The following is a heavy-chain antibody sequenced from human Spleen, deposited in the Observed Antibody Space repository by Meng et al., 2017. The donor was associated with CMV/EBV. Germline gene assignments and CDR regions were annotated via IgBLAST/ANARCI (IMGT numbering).Heavy chain of an antibody. Sequence: CKASGYTFTGYYMNWVRQAPGQGLEWMGWINPNSGGTNYAQKFQGRVTMTRDTSISTAYMELSRLRSDDTAVYYCARRRIVVGTIDYWGQGTLVTVSS. CDR3: ARRRIVVGTIDY. D-gene: IGHD2-2*01. CDR2: INPNSGGT. CDR1: GYTFTGYY. V-gene: IGHV1-2*02. J-gene: IGHJ4*02.